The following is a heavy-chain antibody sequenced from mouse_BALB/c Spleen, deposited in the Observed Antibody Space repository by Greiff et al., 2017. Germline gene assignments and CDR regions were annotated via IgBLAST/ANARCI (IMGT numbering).Heavy chain of an antibody. Sequence: EVKLVESGGGLVKPGGSLKLSCAASGFTFSSYAMSWVRQTPEKRLEWVASISSGGSTYYPDSVKGRFTISRDNARNILYLQMSSLRSEDTAMYYCARDVLRPGAMDYWGQGTSVTVSS. J-gene: IGHJ4*01. CDR3: ARDVLRPGAMDY. V-gene: IGHV5-6-5*01. CDR1: GFTFSSYA. D-gene: IGHD1-2*01. CDR2: ISSGGST.